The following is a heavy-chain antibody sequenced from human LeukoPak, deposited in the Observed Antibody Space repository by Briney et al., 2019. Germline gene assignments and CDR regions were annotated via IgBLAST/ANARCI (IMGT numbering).Heavy chain of an antibody. CDR1: GYTFTSYY. J-gene: IGHJ5*02. D-gene: IGHD3-22*01. V-gene: IGHV1-46*01. Sequence: ASVTVSCKASGYTFTSYYMHWVRQAPGQGLEWMGIINPSGGSTIYAQKFQGRVTMTRDTSTSTVYMELSSLRSEDTAVYYCARDGGFYDSSGYYHPNLYNWFDPWGQGTLVTVSS. CDR2: INPSGGST. CDR3: ARDGGFYDSSGYYHPNLYNWFDP.